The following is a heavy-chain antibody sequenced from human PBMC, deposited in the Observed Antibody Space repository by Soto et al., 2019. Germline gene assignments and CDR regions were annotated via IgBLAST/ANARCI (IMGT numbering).Heavy chain of an antibody. J-gene: IGHJ5*02. V-gene: IGHV4-30-4*01. CDR2: IYYSGST. Sequence: SETLSLTCTVSGGSISSGDYYWSWIRQPPGKGLEWIGYIYYSGSTYYNPSLKSRVTISVDTSKNQFSLKLSSVTAADTAVYYCARAVVVVAAMVDWFGPWGQGTLVTVSS. CDR1: GGSISSGDYY. CDR3: ARAVVVVAAMVDWFGP. D-gene: IGHD2-15*01.